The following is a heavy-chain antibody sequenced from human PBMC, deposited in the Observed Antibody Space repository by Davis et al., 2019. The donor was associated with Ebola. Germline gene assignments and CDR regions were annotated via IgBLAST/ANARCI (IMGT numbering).Heavy chain of an antibody. V-gene: IGHV3-74*01. J-gene: IGHJ4*02. CDR3: ARVVGGNGGN. CDR2: INSDGSSQ. CDR1: GFTFSSYS. D-gene: IGHD3-16*01. Sequence: GESLKISCASSGFTFSSYSMNLVRQAPGKGLVWVSRINSDGSSQRYADSVKGRSNISRDNAKNTLYQQMNSLRAEDTDVYYCARVVGGNGGNWGQGTLVTGSS.